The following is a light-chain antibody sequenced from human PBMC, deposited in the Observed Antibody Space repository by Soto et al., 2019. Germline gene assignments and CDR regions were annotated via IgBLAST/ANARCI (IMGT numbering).Light chain of an antibody. Sequence: SPSSLSATTGATLTITWRANHDIGSLFAWYQPKPGQAPRLLIYGASSRATGIPDRFSGSGSGTDFTPTISRLEPQDVAVYYCQQYGRSPHFGPGTKVDI. J-gene: IGKJ3*01. CDR1: HDIGSLF. CDR2: GAS. CDR3: QQYGRSPH. V-gene: IGKV3-20*01.